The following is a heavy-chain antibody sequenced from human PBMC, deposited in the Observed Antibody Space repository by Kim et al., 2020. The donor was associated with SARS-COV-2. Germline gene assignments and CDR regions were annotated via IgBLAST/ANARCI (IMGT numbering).Heavy chain of an antibody. V-gene: IGHV3-23*01. CDR2: ISGSGGST. CDR1: GFTFSSYA. D-gene: IGHD3-9*01. Sequence: GGSLRLSCAASGFTFSSYAMSWVRQAPGKGLEWVSVISGSGGSTYYADSVKGRFTISRDNSKNTLYLQMNSLRAEDTAVYYCAKDSLYDILTGVDYWGQGTLVTVSS. CDR3: AKDSLYDILTGVDY. J-gene: IGHJ4*02.